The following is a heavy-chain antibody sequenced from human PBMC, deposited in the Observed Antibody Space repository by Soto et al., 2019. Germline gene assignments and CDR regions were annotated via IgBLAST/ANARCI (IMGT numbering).Heavy chain of an antibody. CDR2: INAGNGNT. CDR1: GYTFTTYA. J-gene: IGHJ5*02. V-gene: IGHV1-3*01. Sequence: QVELVQCEAEVKKPGASVTVSCKASGYTFTTYAMHWVRQAPGQRLEWMGWINAGNGNTKYSQNFQGRVTITRDTSASTAYMELSSLRSEDTAVYYCARDRCVGYCSGGSSPGWFDPWGQGTLVTVSS. CDR3: ARDRCVGYCSGGSSPGWFDP. D-gene: IGHD2-15*01.